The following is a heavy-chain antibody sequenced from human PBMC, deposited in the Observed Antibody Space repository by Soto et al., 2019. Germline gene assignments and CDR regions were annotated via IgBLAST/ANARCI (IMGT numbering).Heavy chain of an antibody. J-gene: IGHJ6*02. CDR3: ARADCTGAYCYSWPFNYGVDV. CDR2: IGDEGSNK. Sequence: QVQLVESGGGVVQPGGSLRLSCTTSGFTFNTYGMHGVGRAPGRGRGGGAIIGDEGSNKYYADSVKGRFTISRDNSRNTLYLQMNSLRAEDTALYYCARADCTGAYCYSWPFNYGVDVWGQGTTVTVSS. D-gene: IGHD2-15*01. CDR1: GFTFNTYG. V-gene: IGHV3-33*08.